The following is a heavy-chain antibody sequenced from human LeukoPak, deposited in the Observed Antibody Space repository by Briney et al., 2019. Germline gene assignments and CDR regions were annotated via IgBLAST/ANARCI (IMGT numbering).Heavy chain of an antibody. CDR1: GFTFSSYA. Sequence: GGSLRLSCAASGFTFSSYAMSWVRQAPGKGLEWVSAVSGSGGSTYYADSVKGRFTISRDNSKNTLYLQMNSLRAEDTAVYYCAKDRWELPLVPLVWDYWGQGTLVTVSS. J-gene: IGHJ4*02. CDR3: AKDRWELPLVPLVWDY. D-gene: IGHD1-26*01. CDR2: VSGSGGST. V-gene: IGHV3-23*01.